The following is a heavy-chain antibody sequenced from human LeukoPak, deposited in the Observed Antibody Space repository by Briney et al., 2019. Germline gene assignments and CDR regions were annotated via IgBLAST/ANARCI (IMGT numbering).Heavy chain of an antibody. V-gene: IGHV4-39*01. CDR2: VYNSGST. CDR3: AMDQRVATHLWGIFHS. D-gene: IGHD3-16*01. J-gene: IGHJ4*02. CDR1: VGSITGTSYY. Sequence: PSETLSLTCTVPVGSITGTSYYSGWIRQPPGKGLEWIGSVYNSGSTYYNSSLKSRVTISVDTSKNQFSLKSNSVTAADTGVYFVAMDQRVATHLWGIFHSWGQGTMVTVSS.